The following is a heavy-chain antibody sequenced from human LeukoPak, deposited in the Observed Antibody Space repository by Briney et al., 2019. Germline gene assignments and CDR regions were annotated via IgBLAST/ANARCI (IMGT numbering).Heavy chain of an antibody. CDR2: IYTSGST. V-gene: IGHV4-4*07. Sequence: PSETLSLTCTVSGGSISSYYWSWIRQPAGKGLEWIGRIYTSGSTNYNPSLKSRVTMSVDTSKNQFSLKLSSVTAADTAVYYCARDLASADIVAGDHYYYYGMDVWGQGTTVTVSS. CDR1: GGSISSYY. CDR3: ARDLASADIVAGDHYYYYGMDV. J-gene: IGHJ6*02. D-gene: IGHD5-12*01.